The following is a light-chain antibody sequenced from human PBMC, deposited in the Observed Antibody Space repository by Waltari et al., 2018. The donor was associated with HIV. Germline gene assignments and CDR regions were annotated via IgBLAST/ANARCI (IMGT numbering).Light chain of an antibody. CDR1: QNVNNNF. Sequence: EIVLTQSPGTLSLSPGERATLSCRASQNVNNNFLAWYQQKPGQAPRLVIYGTSNRATGIPDRFSGSGSGTDFTLTISRLEPEDFAVYYCQQYGSSPFTFGPGTKVDI. J-gene: IGKJ3*01. CDR3: QQYGSSPFT. CDR2: GTS. V-gene: IGKV3-20*01.